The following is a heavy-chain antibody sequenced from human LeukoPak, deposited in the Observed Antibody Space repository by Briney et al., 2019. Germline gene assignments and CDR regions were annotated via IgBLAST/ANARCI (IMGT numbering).Heavy chain of an antibody. V-gene: IGHV3-21*01. CDR1: GFTFSSYS. Sequence: PGGSLRLSCAASGFTFSSYSVNWVRQAPGKGLEWVSSITSSSNYIYYADSVKGRFTISRDNAKNSLYLQMNSLRAEDTAVYYCARDRGIAAAGKVDYWGQGTLVTVSS. CDR3: ARDRGIAAAGKVDY. CDR2: ITSSSNYI. J-gene: IGHJ4*02. D-gene: IGHD6-13*01.